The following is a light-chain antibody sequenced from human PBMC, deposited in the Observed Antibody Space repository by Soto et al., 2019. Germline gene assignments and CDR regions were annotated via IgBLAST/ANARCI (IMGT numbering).Light chain of an antibody. CDR2: GNS. J-gene: IGLJ2*01. CDR3: QSYDSSRSGVV. CDR1: SANIGAGYD. Sequence: QSVLTQPPSVSGAPGQRVSISCTGSSANIGAGYDVHWYQQLPGKAPKVLIHGNSNRPSGVPDRFSGSKSGTSASLAITGLQAEDEADYYCQSYDSSRSGVVFGGGTKLTVL. V-gene: IGLV1-40*01.